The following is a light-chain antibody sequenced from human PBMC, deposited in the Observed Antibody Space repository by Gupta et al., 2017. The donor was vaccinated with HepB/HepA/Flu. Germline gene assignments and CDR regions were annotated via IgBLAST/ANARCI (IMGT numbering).Light chain of an antibody. J-gene: IGLJ2*01. Sequence: QSALTQPPSASGSPGQSVTISCTGTSSDVGGYKYVSWYQQHPGQAPKLIIYEVTKRPSGVPDRFSGSKSGNTASLTVSGLQTEDEADYYCSSYAGSDRYVVFGGGTKLTVL. CDR1: SSDVGGYKY. CDR3: SSYAGSDRYVV. V-gene: IGLV2-8*01. CDR2: EVT.